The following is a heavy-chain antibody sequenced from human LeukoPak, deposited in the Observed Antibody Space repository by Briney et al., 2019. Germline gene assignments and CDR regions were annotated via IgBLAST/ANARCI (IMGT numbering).Heavy chain of an antibody. CDR2: ISGSGGST. CDR1: GFTFSSYA. Sequence: GGSLTPSCAASGFTFSSYAMSWVRQAPGKGLEWVSAISGSGGSTYYADSVKGRFTISRDNTKNTLYLQMNSLRAEDTAVYYCAKYQRQLVLHYYYYYGMDVWGKGTTVTVSS. CDR3: AKYQRQLVLHYYYYYGMDV. D-gene: IGHD6-13*01. J-gene: IGHJ6*04. V-gene: IGHV3-23*01.